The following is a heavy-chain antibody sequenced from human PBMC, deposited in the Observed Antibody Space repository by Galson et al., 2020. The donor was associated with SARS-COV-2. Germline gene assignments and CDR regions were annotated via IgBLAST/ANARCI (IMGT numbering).Heavy chain of an antibody. Sequence: GGSLRLSCAASGFSFSNAWMSWVRQAPGKGLEWVGRIRSTIDGGTTHYAAPVKGRFTISRDDSKDTLYLQMNSLKAEDTAVYYCTTETRGYYYDSSCFYSYFDSWGQGSLVTVSS. V-gene: IGHV3-15*01. CDR2: IRSTIDGGTT. CDR1: GFSFSNAW. D-gene: IGHD3-22*01. CDR3: TTETRGYYYDSSCFYSYFDS. J-gene: IGHJ4*02.